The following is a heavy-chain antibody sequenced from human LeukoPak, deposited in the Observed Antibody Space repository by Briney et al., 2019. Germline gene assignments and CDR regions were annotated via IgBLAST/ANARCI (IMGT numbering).Heavy chain of an antibody. CDR2: IIPIFGTA. J-gene: IGHJ4*02. D-gene: IGHD6-13*01. CDR3: ARGSSWPYYFDY. CDR1: GGTFSSYA. Sequence: ASVKVSCKASGGTFSSYAISWVRQAPGQGLEWMGGIIPIFGTANYAQKFQGRVTITADESTSTAYMELSSLRSEGTAVYYCARGSSWPYYFDYWGQGTLVTVSS. V-gene: IGHV1-69*13.